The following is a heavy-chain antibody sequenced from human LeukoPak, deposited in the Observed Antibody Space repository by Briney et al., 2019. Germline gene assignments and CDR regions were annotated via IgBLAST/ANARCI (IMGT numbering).Heavy chain of an antibody. CDR3: ARGDRYSSSWYPPGAFDI. V-gene: IGHV1-8*01. CDR1: GYTFTSYD. CDR2: MNPNSGNT. J-gene: IGHJ3*02. D-gene: IGHD6-13*01. Sequence: ASVKVSCKASGYTFTSYDINWVRQATGQGLEWMGWMNPNSGNTGYAQKFQGRVTMTRNTSISTAYMELSSLRSEDTAVYYCARGDRYSSSWYPPGAFDIWGQGTMVTVSS.